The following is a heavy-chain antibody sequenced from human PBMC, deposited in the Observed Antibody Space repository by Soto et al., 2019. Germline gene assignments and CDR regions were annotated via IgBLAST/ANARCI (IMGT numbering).Heavy chain of an antibody. D-gene: IGHD2-2*01. V-gene: IGHV4-34*01. CDR2: INHSGST. CDR3: ARAWYRVVPAATIDY. J-gene: IGHJ4*02. CDR1: GGSFSGYY. Sequence: QVQLQQWGAGLLKPSETLSLTCAVYGGSFSGYYWSWIRQPPGKGLAWIGEINHSGSTNYNPSLNGRVTISVDTSKNQFSLKLSSVTAADTAVYYGARAWYRVVPAATIDYWCQGTLVTVSS.